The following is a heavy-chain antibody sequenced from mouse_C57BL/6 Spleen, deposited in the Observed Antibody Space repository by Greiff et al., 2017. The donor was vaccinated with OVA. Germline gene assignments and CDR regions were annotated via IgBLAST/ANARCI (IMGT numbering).Heavy chain of an antibody. CDR3: AAGDLPFAY. J-gene: IGHJ3*01. V-gene: IGHV1-18*01. Sequence: VQLQQSGPELVKPGASVKIPCKASGYTFTDYNMDWVKQSHGKSLEWIGDINPNNGGTIYNQKFKGKATLTVDKSSSTAYMELRSLTSEDTAVYYCAAGDLPFAYWGQGTLVTVSA. CDR2: INPNNGGT. CDR1: GYTFTDYN.